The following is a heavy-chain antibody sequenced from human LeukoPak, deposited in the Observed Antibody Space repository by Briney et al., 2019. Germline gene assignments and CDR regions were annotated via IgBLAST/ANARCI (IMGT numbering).Heavy chain of an antibody. V-gene: IGHV3-48*03. CDR2: ISDSGVSI. J-gene: IGHJ4*02. CDR3: VRGRHSANNYGGDY. Sequence: AGGSLRLSCATSGFTFSAYEMNWVRQAPGKGLEWISYISDSGVSIHYADSVRGRFSIPRDNAKDALLLQMNTLRAEDTAVYYCVRGRHSANNYGGDYWGQGTLVTVSS. CDR1: GFTFSAYE. D-gene: IGHD5-12*01.